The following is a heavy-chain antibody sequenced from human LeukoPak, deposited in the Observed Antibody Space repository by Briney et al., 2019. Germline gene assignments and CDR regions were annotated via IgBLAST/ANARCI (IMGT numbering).Heavy chain of an antibody. V-gene: IGHV3-33*01. CDR2: IWYDEGNK. Sequence: PGGSLRLSCAASGFTFSSDGMHWVRQAPGKGLEWVAGIWYDEGNKYYADSVKGRFTISRDNSKNTLYLQMNSLRVEDMAVYYCAREGDYSSSVYYGMDVWGQGTTVTVSS. CDR1: GFTFSSDG. CDR3: AREGDYSSSVYYGMDV. J-gene: IGHJ6*02. D-gene: IGHD6-6*01.